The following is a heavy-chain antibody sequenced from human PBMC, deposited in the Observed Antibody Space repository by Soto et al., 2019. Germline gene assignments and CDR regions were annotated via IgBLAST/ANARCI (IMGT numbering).Heavy chain of an antibody. J-gene: IGHJ2*01. D-gene: IGHD6-13*01. CDR3: ARGYYTSWYWFDR. CDR1: GGSVSTGVHY. V-gene: IGHV4-61*08. CDR2: IYYIGST. Sequence: QVQLQESGPGLVKPSETLSLTCIVSVSGGSVSTGVHYWSWIRQPPGKGLEWIGYIYYIGSTNYNPPLKSRVTITVNTSNNRFSLNRTSVTAADTAVYYCARGYYTSWYWFDRWGRGTLVTVSS.